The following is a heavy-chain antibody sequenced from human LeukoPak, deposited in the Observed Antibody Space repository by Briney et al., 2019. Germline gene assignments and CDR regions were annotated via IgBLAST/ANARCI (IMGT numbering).Heavy chain of an antibody. D-gene: IGHD3-22*01. Sequence: GASVKVSCKVSGYTLTELSMHWVRQAPGKGLEWMGGFDPEDGETIYAQKFQGRVTMTEDTSTDTAYMELSSLRSEDTAVYYCATEPRDDYDSNPYGMDVWGQGDPVTVSS. CDR1: GYTLTELS. J-gene: IGHJ6*02. CDR3: ATEPRDDYDSNPYGMDV. V-gene: IGHV1-24*01. CDR2: FDPEDGET.